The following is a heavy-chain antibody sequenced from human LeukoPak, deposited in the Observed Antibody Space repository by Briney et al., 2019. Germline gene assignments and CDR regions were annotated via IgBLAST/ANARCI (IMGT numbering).Heavy chain of an antibody. Sequence: ASVTVSCKASGYTFTGYYMHWVRQAPGQGLEWMGWINPNSGGTNYAQKFQGRVTMTRDTSISTAYMELSRLRSDDTAVYYCARATMVRGGDWFDPWGQGTLVTVSS. CDR1: GYTFTGYY. D-gene: IGHD3-10*01. CDR2: INPNSGGT. CDR3: ARATMVRGGDWFDP. J-gene: IGHJ5*02. V-gene: IGHV1-2*02.